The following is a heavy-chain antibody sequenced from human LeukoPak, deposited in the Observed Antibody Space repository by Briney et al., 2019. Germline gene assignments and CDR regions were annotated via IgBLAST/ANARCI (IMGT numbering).Heavy chain of an antibody. CDR1: GYTFTSYG. D-gene: IGHD2-15*01. J-gene: IGHJ4*02. CDR2: INPNSGGT. V-gene: IGHV1-2*02. CDR3: ARSRWFSAFDY. Sequence: ASVKVSCKASGYTFTSYGISWVRQAPGQGLEWMGWINPNSGGTNYAQKSQGRVTMTRDTSISTAYMELSRLRSDDTAVYYCARSRWFSAFDYWGQGTLVTVSS.